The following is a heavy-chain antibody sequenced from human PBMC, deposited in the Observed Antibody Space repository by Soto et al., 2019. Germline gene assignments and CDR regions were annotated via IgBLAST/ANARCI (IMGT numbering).Heavy chain of an antibody. J-gene: IGHJ6*02. CDR1: GFIFSSYG. V-gene: IGHV3-33*01. D-gene: IGHD4-4*01. CDR3: AREPYSNYVMDV. Sequence: QVQLVESGGGVVPPGGSLRLSCVASGFIFSSYGMYWVRQAPGKGLEWVGVIWYDGSNKYYGDSVKGRFTISRDNSKNTLYLQMSSLRAEDTAVYYCAREPYSNYVMDVWGQGTTVTASS. CDR2: IWYDGSNK.